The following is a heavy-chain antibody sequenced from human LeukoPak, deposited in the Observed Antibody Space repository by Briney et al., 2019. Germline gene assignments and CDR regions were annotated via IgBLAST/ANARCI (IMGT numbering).Heavy chain of an antibody. CDR1: GYTFSDYF. CDR2: INPYNGGT. D-gene: IGHD4-23*01. Sequence: ASVRVSCKASGYTFSDYFIHWVRQAPGQGLEWMGRINPYNGGTTYAQSFQGRVTLTRDTSITTVYLELTGLRSDDTAVYYCASLQGGNSDWLDPWGQGTLVTVSS. CDR3: ASLQGGNSDWLDP. V-gene: IGHV1-2*06. J-gene: IGHJ5*02.